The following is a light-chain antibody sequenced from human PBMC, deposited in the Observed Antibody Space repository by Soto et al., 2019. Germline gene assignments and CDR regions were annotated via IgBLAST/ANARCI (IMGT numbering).Light chain of an antibody. V-gene: IGKV1-27*01. CDR2: GAS. Sequence: DIQMTQSPSSLSASVGDRVTITCRTSQGISNYLAWYQQKPGKVPKLLIYGASTLQPGVPSRFSGSGSGADFTLTISSLQPEDVATYYCQKYDGAPRTFCQGTKVEIK. J-gene: IGKJ1*01. CDR3: QKYDGAPRT. CDR1: QGISNY.